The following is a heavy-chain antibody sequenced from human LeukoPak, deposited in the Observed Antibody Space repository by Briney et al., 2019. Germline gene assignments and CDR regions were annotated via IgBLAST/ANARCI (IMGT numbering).Heavy chain of an antibody. D-gene: IGHD2-15*01. V-gene: IGHV4-4*09. CDR3: ARSGDCSGGSCYFDY. CDR1: GGSISSYY. Sequence: PSETLSLTCTVSGGSISSYYWSWIRQPPGKGPEWIGYIYTSGSTNYNPSLKSRVTISVDTSKNQFSLKLSSVTAADTAVYYCARSGDCSGGSCYFDYWGQGTLVTVSS. CDR2: IYTSGST. J-gene: IGHJ4*02.